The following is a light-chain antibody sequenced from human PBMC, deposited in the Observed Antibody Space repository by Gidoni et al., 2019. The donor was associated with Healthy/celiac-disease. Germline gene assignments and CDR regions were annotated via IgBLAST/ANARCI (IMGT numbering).Light chain of an antibody. CDR2: GAS. CDR3: HQYNNWPPLT. Sequence: EIVMTQSPATLSVSPGERATLSVRASQSVNSNLAWYQQKPGQAPRLLIYGASTRATGIPARFSGSGSGTEFTLTISSLQSEDFAVYYCHQYNNWPPLTFXPXTKVEIK. CDR1: QSVNSN. J-gene: IGKJ3*01. V-gene: IGKV3-15*01.